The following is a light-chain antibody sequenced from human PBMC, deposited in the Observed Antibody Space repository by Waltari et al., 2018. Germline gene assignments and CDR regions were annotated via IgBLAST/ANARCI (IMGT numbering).Light chain of an antibody. CDR2: EVS. V-gene: IGLV2-23*02. J-gene: IGLJ1*01. CDR3: CSYAGSSTLYV. CDR1: SSDVGSYYL. Sequence: QSALTQPASVSGSPGQSITISCTGTSSDVGSYYLVSWYQQHPGKAPKLMIYEVSKRPSGSSTRFSAAKSGNTASLTISGLQAEDETDYYCCSYAGSSTLYVFGTGTRVTV.